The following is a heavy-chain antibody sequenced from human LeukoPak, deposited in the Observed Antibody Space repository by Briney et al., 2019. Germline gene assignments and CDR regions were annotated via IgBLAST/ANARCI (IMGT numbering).Heavy chain of an antibody. V-gene: IGHV1-18*01. CDR2: ISAYNGNT. Sequence: GASVKVSCKASGYTFTSYGISWVRQAPGQGLEWMGWISAYNGNTNYAQKLQGRVTMTTDTSTSTAYMELRSLRSDDTAVYYCARVSEYSGSYTPTGYWGQGNLVTVSS. CDR3: ARVSEYSGSYTPTGY. J-gene: IGHJ4*02. D-gene: IGHD1-26*01. CDR1: GYTFTSYG.